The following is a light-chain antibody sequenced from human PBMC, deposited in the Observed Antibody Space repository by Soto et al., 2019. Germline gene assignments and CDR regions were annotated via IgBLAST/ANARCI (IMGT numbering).Light chain of an antibody. Sequence: EVVLTQYPGTLSLSPGERATLSCRTSQSISTTYLAWYQQKPGQAPRLLMSRTSRRATGIPDRFSGSGSGTDFTLTISRLEPEDFAVYYCQQYGSSPLITFGQGTKVDIK. J-gene: IGKJ1*01. CDR3: QQYGSSPLIT. CDR1: QSISTTY. CDR2: RTS. V-gene: IGKV3-20*01.